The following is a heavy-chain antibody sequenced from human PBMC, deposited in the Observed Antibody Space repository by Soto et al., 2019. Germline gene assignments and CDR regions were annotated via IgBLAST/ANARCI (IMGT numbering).Heavy chain of an antibody. CDR3: AKGGRRGYYSFDY. D-gene: IGHD3-22*01. CDR1: GFTFSSYA. V-gene: IGHV3-23*01. CDR2: ISGSGGST. J-gene: IGHJ4*02. Sequence: EVQLLESGGGLVQPGGSLRLSCAASGFTFSSYAMSWVRQAPGKGLEWVSAISGSGGSTYYADSVKGRFTISRDDSKNTLYLQMNSLRAEDTAVYYCAKGGRRGYYSFDYWGQGTLVTVSS.